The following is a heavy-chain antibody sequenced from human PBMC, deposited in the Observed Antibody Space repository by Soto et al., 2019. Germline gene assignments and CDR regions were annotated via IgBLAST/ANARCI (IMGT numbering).Heavy chain of an antibody. D-gene: IGHD3-22*01. CDR1: GYSFSTYW. CDR2: IRPNDSNA. Sequence: PGESLKLSCKGSGYSFSTYWISWVRQMPGKGLEWMGRIRPNDSNAIYRPAPQGHVTRSVNNSINTPFLQWSSLKTSDCAMYCRARLMVGPTGYYDYASYVWGQGNTVTVSS. J-gene: IGHJ6*02. CDR3: ARLMVGPTGYYDYASYV. V-gene: IGHV5-10-1*01.